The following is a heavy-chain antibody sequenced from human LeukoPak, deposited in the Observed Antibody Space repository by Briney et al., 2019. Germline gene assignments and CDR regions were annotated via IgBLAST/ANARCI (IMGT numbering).Heavy chain of an antibody. D-gene: IGHD6-6*01. J-gene: IGHJ4*02. CDR1: GFTFSSYG. Sequence: GGSLRLSCAASGFTFSSYGMHWVRQAPGKGLEWVAFIRYDGSNKYYADSVKGRFTISRDNSKNTLYLQMNSLRAEDTAVYYCAKVKSSSRGPCDYWGQGTLVTVSS. V-gene: IGHV3-30*02. CDR3: AKVKSSSRGPCDY. CDR2: IRYDGSNK.